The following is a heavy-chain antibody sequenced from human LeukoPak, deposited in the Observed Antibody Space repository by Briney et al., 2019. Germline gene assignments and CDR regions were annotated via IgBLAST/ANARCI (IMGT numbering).Heavy chain of an antibody. CDR2: IYYSGST. J-gene: IGHJ5*01. CDR1: GGSISSSSYY. V-gene: IGHV4-39*07. Sequence: SETLSLTCTVSGGSISSSSYYWGWFRQPPGRGLEWIGSIYYSGSTNYNPSLKSRVTISVDKSKNQFSLKLSSVTAADTAVYYCARDRSGWFDYWGQGTLVTVSS. D-gene: IGHD6-19*01. CDR3: ARDRSGWFDY.